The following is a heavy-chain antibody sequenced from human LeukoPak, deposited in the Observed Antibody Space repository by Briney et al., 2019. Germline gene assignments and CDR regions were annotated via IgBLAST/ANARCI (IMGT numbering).Heavy chain of an antibody. V-gene: IGHV3-23*01. CDR1: GFTSSSYG. D-gene: IGHD6-6*01. CDR3: AKRVTYSSSSVHLDS. Sequence: GGSLRLSCEASGFTSSSYGMNWVRQAPGKGLEWVSAISDTGTTTYYADSVKGRFIISRDNSKNTLYLQLNGLRAEDTAVYYCAKRVTYSSSSVHLDSWGQGTLVTVSS. J-gene: IGHJ4*02. CDR2: ISDTGTTT.